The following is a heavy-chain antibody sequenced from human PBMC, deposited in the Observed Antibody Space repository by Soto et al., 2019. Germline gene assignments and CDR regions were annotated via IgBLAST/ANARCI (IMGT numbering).Heavy chain of an antibody. J-gene: IGHJ6*02. CDR1: GFSLSTSGMC. D-gene: IGHD3-9*01. Sequence: SGPTLVNPTQTLTLTCTFSGFSLSTSGMCVSWIRQPPGKALEWLARIDWDDDKYYSTSLKTRLTISKDTSKNQVVLTMTNMDPVDTATYYCARMVYDILTGPPYYYYYGMDVWGQGTTVTVSS. CDR3: ARMVYDILTGPPYYYYYGMDV. V-gene: IGHV2-70*11. CDR2: IDWDDDK.